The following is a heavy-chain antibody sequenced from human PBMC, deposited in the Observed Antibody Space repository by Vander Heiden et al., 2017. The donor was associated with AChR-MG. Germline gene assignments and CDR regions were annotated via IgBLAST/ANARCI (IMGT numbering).Heavy chain of an antibody. V-gene: IGHV4-61*02. CDR3: ARMPIQMTTLDP. D-gene: IGHD4-17*01. CDR2: IYTSGST. CDR1: GGSISSGSYY. Sequence: VQLQESGPGLVKPSQTLSLTCTVSGGSISSGSYYWSWLRQPAGKGLEWIGRIYTSGSTNYNPSLKSRVTISVDTSKNQFSLKLSSVTAADTAVYYCARMPIQMTTLDPWGQGTLVTVSS. J-gene: IGHJ5*02.